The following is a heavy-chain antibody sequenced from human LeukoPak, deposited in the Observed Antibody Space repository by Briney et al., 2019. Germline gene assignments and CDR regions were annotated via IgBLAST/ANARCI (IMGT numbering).Heavy chain of an antibody. CDR2: IIPIFGTA. V-gene: IGHV1-69*13. D-gene: IGHD1-26*01. Sequence: ASVKVSCKASGYTFTTYYIHWVRQAPGQGLEWMGGIIPIFGTANYAQKFQGRVTITADESTSTAYMEMSSLRSEDTAVYYCAKEKATGEMTHFDYWGQGTLVTVSS. CDR1: GYTFTTYY. CDR3: AKEKATGEMTHFDY. J-gene: IGHJ4*02.